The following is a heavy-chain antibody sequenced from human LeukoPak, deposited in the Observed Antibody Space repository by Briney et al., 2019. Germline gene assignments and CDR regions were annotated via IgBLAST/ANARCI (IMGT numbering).Heavy chain of an antibody. CDR3: AGEHDSSGYY. V-gene: IGHV3-11*01. Sequence: KPGGSLRLSCSASGFTFSDYYMNWIRQAPGKGLEWVSYISRGGSSIYYADSVKGRFTISRDNAKNSSYLQMNSLRAEDTAVYYCAGEHDSSGYYWGQGTLVTVSS. D-gene: IGHD3-22*01. CDR1: GFTFSDYY. CDR2: ISRGGSSI. J-gene: IGHJ4*02.